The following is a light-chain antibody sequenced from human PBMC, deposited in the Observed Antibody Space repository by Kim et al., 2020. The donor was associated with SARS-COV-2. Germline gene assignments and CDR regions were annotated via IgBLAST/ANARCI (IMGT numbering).Light chain of an antibody. CDR1: LLRRYN. J-gene: IGLJ1*01. CDR2: GKD. CDR3: NSRVGSGDHYI. V-gene: IGLV3-19*01. Sequence: DTITDKEDLLRRYNARGDQQQQGQAPVLVIHGKDSWTSEIPDRFSGSSTGDTTALTITGAQAEDEADYYCNSRVGSGDHYIFGPGTKVTVL.